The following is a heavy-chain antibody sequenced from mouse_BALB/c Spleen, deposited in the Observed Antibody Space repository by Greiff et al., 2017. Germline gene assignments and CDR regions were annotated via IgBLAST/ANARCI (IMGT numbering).Heavy chain of an antibody. CDR3: ARQYYGSSYGY. D-gene: IGHD1-1*01. V-gene: IGHV5-6*01. CDR1: GFTFSSYG. CDR2: ISSGGSYT. Sequence: EVKLVESGGDLVKPGGSLKLSCAASGFTFSSYGMSWVRQTPDKRLEWVATISSGGSYTYYPDSVKGRVTISRDNAQNTLYLQMSSLKSEDTAMYYCARQYYGSSYGYWGQGTPLTVSS. J-gene: IGHJ2*01.